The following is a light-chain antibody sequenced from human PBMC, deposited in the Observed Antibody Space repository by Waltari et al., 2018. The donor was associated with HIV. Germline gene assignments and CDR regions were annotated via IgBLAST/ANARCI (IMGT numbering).Light chain of an antibody. CDR2: EVV. V-gene: IGLV2-8*01. CDR1: STDISGYYY. J-gene: IGLJ1*01. Sequence: QSALTQPPSASGPLGQSVTIPCTGTSTDISGYYYVSWYQQHPGKAPKLLIYEVVKRPSGVPARFAASRSDNQASLTVSGRHPEDEVIYYCSSYTGVNTPHVFGTGTKVTVL. CDR3: SSYTGVNTPHV.